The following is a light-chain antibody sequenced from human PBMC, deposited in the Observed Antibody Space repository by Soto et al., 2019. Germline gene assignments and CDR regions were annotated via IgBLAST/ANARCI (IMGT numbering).Light chain of an antibody. V-gene: IGKV3-15*01. Sequence: EIVMTQSPATLSVSPGERATLSCRASQSVSSNLAWYQQKPGQAPRLLIYGASTRATGIPARFSGSGSGTEFTLTISSRQSEDFAVYYCQQYNNWYTFGQGTKLEIK. J-gene: IGKJ2*01. CDR2: GAS. CDR3: QQYNNWYT. CDR1: QSVSSN.